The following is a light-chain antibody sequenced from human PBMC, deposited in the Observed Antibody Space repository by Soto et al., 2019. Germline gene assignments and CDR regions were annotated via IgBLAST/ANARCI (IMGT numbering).Light chain of an antibody. Sequence: QTVVTQSPSASASLGASVKLTCTLSSGHSNYAIAWHQQQPEKGPRFLMKLNSDGSHSKGDGIPDRFSGSSSGAERYRTISTLQSEDEADYYCQTWVTGIHIFGGGTKVTVL. J-gene: IGLJ2*01. CDR1: SGHSNYA. V-gene: IGLV4-69*01. CDR3: QTWVTGIHI. CDR2: LNSDGSH.